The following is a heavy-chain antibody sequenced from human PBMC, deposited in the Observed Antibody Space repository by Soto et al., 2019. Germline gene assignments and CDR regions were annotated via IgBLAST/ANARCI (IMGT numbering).Heavy chain of an antibody. D-gene: IGHD6-13*01. Sequence: QVQLVESGGGVIQPGTSLSLSCASSGFTFRSFGMYWVRQAPGKGLEWVAVVSYDGNHKYYADSVKGRFTVSRDNAKNMLYLQMNSLRGEDTAVYYCAKDVGQQLVLNYGMDVWGQGTTVTVSS. CDR3: AKDVGQQLVLNYGMDV. V-gene: IGHV3-30*18. CDR2: VSYDGNHK. CDR1: GFTFRSFG. J-gene: IGHJ6*02.